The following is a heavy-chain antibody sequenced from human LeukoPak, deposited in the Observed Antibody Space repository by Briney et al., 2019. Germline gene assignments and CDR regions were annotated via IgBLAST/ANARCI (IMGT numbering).Heavy chain of an antibody. CDR3: ARHGEDDILTGYLDY. CDR1: GGSINSYY. Sequence: PSETLSLTCTVSGGSINSYYWGWVRQPAGKGLEWIGRIYATGTTNYTPSLKSRLSMSVDTSKNQFSLRLRSVTAADTAVYYCARHGEDDILTGYLDYWGQGTLVTVSS. CDR2: IYATGTT. V-gene: IGHV4-4*07. D-gene: IGHD3-9*01. J-gene: IGHJ4*02.